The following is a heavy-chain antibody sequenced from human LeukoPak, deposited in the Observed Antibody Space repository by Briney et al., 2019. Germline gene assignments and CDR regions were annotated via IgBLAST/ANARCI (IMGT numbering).Heavy chain of an antibody. CDR3: ARAKQSRDYYYYYMDV. D-gene: IGHD4-11*01. V-gene: IGHV1-2*02. CDR1: GYTFTGYY. Sequence: GASVKVSCKASGYTFTGYYMHWVRQAPGQGLEWMGCINPNSGGTNYAQKFQGRVTMTRDTSISTAYMELSRLRSDDTAVYYCARAKQSRDYYYYYMDVWGKGTTVTVSS. CDR2: INPNSGGT. J-gene: IGHJ6*03.